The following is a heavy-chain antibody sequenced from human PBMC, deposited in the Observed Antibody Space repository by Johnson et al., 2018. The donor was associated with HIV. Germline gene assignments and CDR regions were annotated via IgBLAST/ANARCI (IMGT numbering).Heavy chain of an antibody. J-gene: IGHJ3*02. CDR3: AAGYAMASDAFDI. Sequence: VQVVESGGGVVRPGGSLRLSCAASGFTFSDYHMTWIRQAPGKGLEGVSYINSAGCTKHYADSVKGRFTISRDNAKNSLYLQMNSLRADDTAVYYCAAGYAMASDAFDIWGQGTMVTVSS. CDR2: INSAGCTK. CDR1: GFTFSDYH. V-gene: IGHV3-11*04. D-gene: IGHD2-8*01.